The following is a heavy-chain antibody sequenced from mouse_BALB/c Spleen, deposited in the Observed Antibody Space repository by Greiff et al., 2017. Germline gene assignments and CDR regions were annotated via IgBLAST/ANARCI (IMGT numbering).Heavy chain of an antibody. CDR3: AREIITTVESFFDY. Sequence: EVHLVESGGGLVKPGGSLKLSCAASGFTFSSYAMSWVRQTPEKRLEWVASISSGGSTYYPDSVKGRFTISRDNARNILYLQMSSLRSEDTAMYYCAREIITTVESFFDYWGQGTTLTVSS. D-gene: IGHD1-1*01. J-gene: IGHJ2*01. CDR2: ISSGGST. CDR1: GFTFSSYA. V-gene: IGHV5-6-5*01.